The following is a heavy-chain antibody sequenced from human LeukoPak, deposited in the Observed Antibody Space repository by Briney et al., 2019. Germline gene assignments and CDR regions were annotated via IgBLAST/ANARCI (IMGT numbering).Heavy chain of an antibody. D-gene: IGHD3-10*01. V-gene: IGHV4-59*01. CDR2: IYYSGST. Sequence: NPSQTLSLTCTVSGGSISSYYWSWIRQPPGKGLEWIGYIYYSGSTNYNPSLKSRVTISVDTSKNQFSLKLSSVTAADTAVYYCARHRGHTGSFDYWGQGTLVTVSS. CDR1: GGSISSYY. CDR3: ARHRGHTGSFDY. J-gene: IGHJ4*02.